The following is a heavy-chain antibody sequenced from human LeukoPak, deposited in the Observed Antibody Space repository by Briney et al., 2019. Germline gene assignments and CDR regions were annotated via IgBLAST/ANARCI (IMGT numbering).Heavy chain of an antibody. J-gene: IGHJ4*02. CDR1: GFTFSSYA. CDR3: AKDRYSSSSDFDF. CDR2: ISSSGGST. V-gene: IGHV3-23*01. D-gene: IGHD6-6*01. Sequence: PGGSLRLSCVASGFTFSSYAMSWVRQAPGKGLEWVSYISSSGGSTYYADSVKGRFTISRDNSKNTLYLQMNSLRAEDTAVYYCAKDRYSSSSDFDFWGQGTLVTVSS.